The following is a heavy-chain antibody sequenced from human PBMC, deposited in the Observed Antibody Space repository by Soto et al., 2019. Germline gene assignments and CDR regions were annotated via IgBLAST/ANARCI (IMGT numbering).Heavy chain of an antibody. Sequence: ASVKVSCKVSGYTLTELSMHWVRQAPGKGLEWMGGFDPEDGETIYAQKFQGRVTMTEDTSTDTAYMELSSLRSEDTAVYYCATDIWFGEFVADWGQGTLVTSPQ. CDR3: ATDIWFGEFVAD. V-gene: IGHV1-24*01. J-gene: IGHJ4*02. D-gene: IGHD3-10*01. CDR1: GYTLTELS. CDR2: FDPEDGET.